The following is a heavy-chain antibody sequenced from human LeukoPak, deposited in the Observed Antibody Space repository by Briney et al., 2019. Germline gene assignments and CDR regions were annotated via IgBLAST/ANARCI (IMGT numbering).Heavy chain of an antibody. CDR3: ARGTRY. Sequence: PGGSLRLSCAASEFTFTNYWMSWVRQAPGKGLEWVANIKQDGSEKYYVDSVKGRFTISRDNAKNSLYLQMNSLRAEDTAVYYCARGTRYWGQGTLVTVSS. J-gene: IGHJ4*02. V-gene: IGHV3-7*01. CDR2: IKQDGSEK. CDR1: EFTFTNYW.